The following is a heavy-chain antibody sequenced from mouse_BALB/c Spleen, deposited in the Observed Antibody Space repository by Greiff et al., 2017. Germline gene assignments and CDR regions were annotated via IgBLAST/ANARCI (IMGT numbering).Heavy chain of an antibody. D-gene: IGHD2-14*01. CDR1: GFNIKDYY. J-gene: IGHJ3*01. CDR3: SAQRYDGTFAY. V-gene: IGHV14-4*02. Sequence: VQLKESGAELVRSGASVKLSCTASGFNIKDYYMHWVKQRPEQGLEWIGWIDPENGDTEYAPKFQGKATMTADTSSNTAYLQLSSLTSEDTAVYYCSAQRYDGTFAYWGQGTLVTVSA. CDR2: IDPENGDT.